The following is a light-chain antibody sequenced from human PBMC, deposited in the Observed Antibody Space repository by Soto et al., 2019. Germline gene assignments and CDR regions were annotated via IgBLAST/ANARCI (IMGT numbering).Light chain of an antibody. Sequence: DIQMTQSPSTLSASVGDRVTITCRASQSISNWLAWYQQKPGKAPKLLSYKASSLESGVPSRFSGSGSGTEFTLTITSLQPDDFATYYCQQYNRSVGQGTNVEIK. CDR3: QQYNRS. CDR2: KAS. CDR1: QSISNW. J-gene: IGKJ1*01. V-gene: IGKV1-5*03.